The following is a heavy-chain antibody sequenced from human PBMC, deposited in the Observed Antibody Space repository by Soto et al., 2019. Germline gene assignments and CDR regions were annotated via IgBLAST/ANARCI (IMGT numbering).Heavy chain of an antibody. Sequence: ASVKVSCRSSGYTFTGYYMHWVRQDPGQGLEWMGWINPNSGGTNYAQKFQGRVTMTRDTSISTAYMELSRLRSDDTAVYYCARVNPPYGDYYYYYYGMDVWGQGTTVTVSS. J-gene: IGHJ6*02. CDR2: INPNSGGT. CDR1: GYTFTGYY. CDR3: ARVNPPYGDYYYYYYGMDV. D-gene: IGHD4-17*01. V-gene: IGHV1-2*02.